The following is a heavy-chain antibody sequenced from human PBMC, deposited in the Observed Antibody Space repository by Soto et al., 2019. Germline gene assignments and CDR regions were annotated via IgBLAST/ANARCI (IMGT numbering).Heavy chain of an antibody. J-gene: IGHJ4*02. D-gene: IGHD6-19*01. V-gene: IGHV4-59*01. CDR1: GGSMSSYY. CDR2: IYYSGST. CDR3: ARDRSGLLR. Sequence: QVQLQESGPGLVKPSETLSLTCTVSGGSMSSYYWSWIRQAPGKGLEWIGYIYYSGSTTYNPSLKSRVTISVDTSKNQFSLKLSTVTAADTAVYYCARDRSGLLRWGQGTLVTVSS.